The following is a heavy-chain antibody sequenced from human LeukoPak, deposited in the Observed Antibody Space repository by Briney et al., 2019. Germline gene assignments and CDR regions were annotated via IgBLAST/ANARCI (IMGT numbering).Heavy chain of an antibody. J-gene: IGHJ4*02. V-gene: IGHV1-18*01. D-gene: IGHD3-22*01. CDR2: ITAYNGNT. CDR1: GYTFTSYG. CDR3: ARDVALSTYHFDSSGLLDY. Sequence: ASVKVSCKAPGYTFTSYGISWVRQAPGQGLEWMGWITAYNGNTNYAQKFQGRVTMTTDTSTSTAYMELRSLRSDDTAVYYCARDVALSTYHFDSSGLLDYWGQGTLVTVSS.